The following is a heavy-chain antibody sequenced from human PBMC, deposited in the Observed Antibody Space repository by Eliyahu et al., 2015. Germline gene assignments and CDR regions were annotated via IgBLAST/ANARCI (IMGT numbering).Heavy chain of an antibody. J-gene: IGHJ4*02. CDR2: IRYDGSNK. V-gene: IGHV3-30*02. D-gene: IGHD3-3*01. CDR3: AKDADFWSGHLDY. CDR1: GFXFSSYG. Sequence: QVQLVESGGGVVQPGGSLRLSCAASGFXFSSYGMHWVRQAPGKGLEGVAFIRYDGSNKYYADSVKGRFTISRDNSKNTLYLQMNSLRAEDTAVYYCAKDADFWSGHLDYWGQGTLVTVSS.